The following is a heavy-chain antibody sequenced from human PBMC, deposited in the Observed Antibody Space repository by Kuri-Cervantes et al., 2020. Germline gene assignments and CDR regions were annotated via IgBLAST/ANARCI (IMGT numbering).Heavy chain of an antibody. J-gene: IGHJ6*02. Sequence: SETLSLTCAVYGGSFSGYYWSWIRQPPGKGLEWIGEINHSGSTNYNPSLKSRVTISVDTSKNQFSLKLSSVTAADTAVYYCARDRVGYYYGSGSPWTNYYYGMDVWGQGTTVTVSS. CDR1: GGSFSGYY. D-gene: IGHD3-10*01. CDR2: INHSGST. V-gene: IGHV4-34*01. CDR3: ARDRVGYYYGSGSPWTNYYYGMDV.